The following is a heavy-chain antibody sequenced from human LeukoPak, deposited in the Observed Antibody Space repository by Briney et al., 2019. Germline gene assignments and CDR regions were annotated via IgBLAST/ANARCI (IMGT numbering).Heavy chain of an antibody. J-gene: IGHJ4*02. V-gene: IGHV3-33*06. Sequence: GGSLRLSCAASGFTFSSYGMHWVRQAPGKGLESVATIWYDGSHKYYADSVKGRFTISRDNSKNTLFLEMNSLRAEDTAVYYCAKSGAGGSYSGFDYWGQGTLVTVSS. D-gene: IGHD1-26*01. CDR3: AKSGAGGSYSGFDY. CDR1: GFTFSSYG. CDR2: IWYDGSHK.